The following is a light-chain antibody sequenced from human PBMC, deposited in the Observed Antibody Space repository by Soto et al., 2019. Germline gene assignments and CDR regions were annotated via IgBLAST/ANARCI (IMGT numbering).Light chain of an antibody. J-gene: IGKJ1*01. CDR2: DAS. V-gene: IGKV1-5*01. CDR3: QQYNSYLSWT. CDR1: QSISSW. Sequence: DIQMTQSPSTLSASVGDRVTINCRASQSISSWLAWYQQKPGKAPKLLIYDASSLESGVPSRFSGSGSGTEFTLTISSLQPDDFATYYCQQYNSYLSWTFGQGTKVDIK.